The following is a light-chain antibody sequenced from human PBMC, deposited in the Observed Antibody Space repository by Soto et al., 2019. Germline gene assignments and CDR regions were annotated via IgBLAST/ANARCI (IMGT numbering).Light chain of an antibody. CDR2: DAS. CDR1: QSISRW. J-gene: IGKJ2*01. V-gene: IGKV1-5*01. Sequence: DIQMTQSPSSLSASVGDRVTITCRASQSISRWLAWYQQKPGKAPNLLIYDASSLQSGVPSRFSGSGSGTGFTLTISSLQPDDFATYYCQQYHCSSMYTFGQGTKLEIK. CDR3: QQYHCSSMYT.